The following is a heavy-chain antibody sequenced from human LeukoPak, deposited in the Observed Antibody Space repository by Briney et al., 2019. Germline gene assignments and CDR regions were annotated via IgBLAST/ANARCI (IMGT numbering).Heavy chain of an antibody. J-gene: IGHJ4*02. D-gene: IGHD5-24*01. CDR3: ARDDLTNGYNGNF. V-gene: IGHV3-48*01. CDR2: INEGSNNI. CDR1: GFTFRRYS. Sequence: GGSLRLSCAASGFTFRRYSMNWIRQAPGKGLEWISYINEGSNNIFYAGSVKGRFTISRDNAKNSLHLQMNSLRVDDTAVYYCARDDLTNGYNGNFWGQGTLVTVSS.